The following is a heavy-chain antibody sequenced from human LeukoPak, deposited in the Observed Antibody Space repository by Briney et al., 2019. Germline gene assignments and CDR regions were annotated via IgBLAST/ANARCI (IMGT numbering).Heavy chain of an antibody. Sequence: PPGGSLRLSCAASGFTFSGYWMHWVRQAPGKGLVWVSRINSDGSSTSYADSVKGRFTISRDSAKNTLYLQMNSLRAEDTAVYYCVRDGYSYGFMLAFDIWGPGTRVTVSS. V-gene: IGHV3-74*01. CDR3: VRDGYSYGFMLAFDI. CDR2: INSDGSST. CDR1: GFTFSGYW. D-gene: IGHD5-18*01. J-gene: IGHJ3*02.